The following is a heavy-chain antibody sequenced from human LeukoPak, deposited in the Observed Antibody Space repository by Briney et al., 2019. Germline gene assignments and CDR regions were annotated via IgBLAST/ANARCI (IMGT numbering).Heavy chain of an antibody. CDR1: GYSISSGYY. V-gene: IGHV4-38-2*02. J-gene: IGHJ5*02. CDR3: ASICSGGSCYSDTNWFDP. CDR2: IYHSGST. Sequence: SDTLSLTCTVSGYSISSGYYWGWIRQPPGKGLEWIGSIYHSGSTYYNPSLKSRVTISVDTSKNQFSLKLSSVTAADTAVYYCASICSGGSCYSDTNWFDPWGQGTLVTVSS. D-gene: IGHD2-15*01.